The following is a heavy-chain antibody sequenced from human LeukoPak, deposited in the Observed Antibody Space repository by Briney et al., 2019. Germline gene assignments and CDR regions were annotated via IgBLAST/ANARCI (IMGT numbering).Heavy chain of an antibody. CDR2: IYHSGST. J-gene: IGHJ4*02. CDR3: AREGDIVVALDY. V-gene: IGHV4-38-2*02. D-gene: IGHD2-2*01. Sequence: SETLSLTCTVSGYSISSGYYWGWIRQPPGKGLEWIGSIYHSGSTYYNPSLKSRVTISVDTSKNQFSLKLSSVTAADTAVYYCAREGDIVVALDYWGQGTLVTVSS. CDR1: GYSISSGYY.